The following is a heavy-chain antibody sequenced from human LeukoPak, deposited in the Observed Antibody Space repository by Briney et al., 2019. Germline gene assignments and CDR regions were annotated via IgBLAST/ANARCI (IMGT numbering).Heavy chain of an antibody. Sequence: GGSLRLSCAASGFSFSTSWMAWVRQAPGKGLEWVANIRRDGGEIYYMDSVKGRFAISRDNAKNSLYLQMNSLRVEDTAVYYCVRDGDDWNDFDHWGQGTLVTVSS. CDR2: IRRDGGEI. D-gene: IGHD1-1*01. CDR1: GFSFSTSW. V-gene: IGHV3-7*01. CDR3: VRDGDDWNDFDH. J-gene: IGHJ4*02.